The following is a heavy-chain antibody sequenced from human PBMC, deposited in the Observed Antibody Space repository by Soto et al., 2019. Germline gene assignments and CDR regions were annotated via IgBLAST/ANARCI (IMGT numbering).Heavy chain of an antibody. J-gene: IGHJ4*02. CDR2: LSGGGNDA. CDR1: GFTCSSYA. D-gene: IGHD6-13*01. Sequence: GSLRLSCAASGFTCSSYAMSWVRQAPGKGLEWVSSLSGGGNDAYYADSVKGRFTVSRDNSRDTLYLQMNRLRADDTAVYFCARSLFLASTGIEPFDYWGQGTLVTVSS. V-gene: IGHV3-23*01. CDR3: ARSLFLASTGIEPFDY.